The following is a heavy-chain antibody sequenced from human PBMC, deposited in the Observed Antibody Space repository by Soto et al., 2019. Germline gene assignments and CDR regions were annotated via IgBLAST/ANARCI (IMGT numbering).Heavy chain of an antibody. Sequence: TLSLTCAISGDSVSSNSVAWDWIRQSPSRGLEWLGRTYYRSKWYNDYAVPVRSRITINPNTSKNQFSLQLNSVTPEDTAVYYCAREARGDAFDIWGQGTMVTVSS. CDR3: AREARGDAFDI. CDR1: GDSVSSNSVA. J-gene: IGHJ3*02. V-gene: IGHV6-1*01. CDR2: TYYRSKWYN. D-gene: IGHD3-10*01.